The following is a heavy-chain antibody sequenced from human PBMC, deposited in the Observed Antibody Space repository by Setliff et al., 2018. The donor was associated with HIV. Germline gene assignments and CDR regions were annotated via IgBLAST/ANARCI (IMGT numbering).Heavy chain of an antibody. Sequence: GESLKISCKDSGYSFPNDWIGWVRQKPGKGLEWVAIIFPRDSETRNSPSFEGQVTISVDRSLNTVYLQWSRLRASDSAIYYCTRHPLRPGIAGYFYFVDVWGTGTTVTV. CDR2: IFPRDSET. D-gene: IGHD3-9*01. J-gene: IGHJ6*03. CDR1: GYSFPNDW. CDR3: TRHPLRPGIAGYFYFVDV. V-gene: IGHV5-51*01.